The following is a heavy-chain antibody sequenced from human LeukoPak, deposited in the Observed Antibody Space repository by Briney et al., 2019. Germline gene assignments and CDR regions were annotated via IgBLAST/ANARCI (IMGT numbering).Heavy chain of an antibody. D-gene: IGHD3-16*01. J-gene: IGHJ4*02. CDR1: GGSISSYY. CDR3: AGAPNRRYAIGGYFDY. CDR2: IYTSGST. Sequence: PSETLSLTCTVSGGSISSYYWSWIRQPAGKGLEWIGRIYTSGSTNYNPSLKSRVTMSVDTSKNQFSLKLSSVTAADTAVYYCAGAPNRRYAIGGYFDYWGQGTLVTVSS. V-gene: IGHV4-4*07.